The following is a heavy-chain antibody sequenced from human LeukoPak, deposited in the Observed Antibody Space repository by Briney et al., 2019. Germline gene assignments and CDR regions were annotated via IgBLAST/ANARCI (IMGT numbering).Heavy chain of an antibody. V-gene: IGHV1-69*05. J-gene: IGHJ4*02. Sequence: RASVKVSCKASGGTFSSYAISWVRQAPGQGLEWMGGIIPIFGTANYAQKLQGRVTMTTDTSTSTAYMELRSLRSDDTAVYYCARDWGGGIVVVPAAMAPFDYWGQGTLVTVSS. D-gene: IGHD2-2*01. CDR1: GGTFSSYA. CDR3: ARDWGGGIVVVPAAMAPFDY. CDR2: IIPIFGTA.